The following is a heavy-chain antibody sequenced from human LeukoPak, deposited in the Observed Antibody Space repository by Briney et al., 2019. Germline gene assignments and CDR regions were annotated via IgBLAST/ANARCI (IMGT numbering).Heavy chain of an antibody. Sequence: GGSLRLSCAASGFTFSNYGMHGVRQAPGKGLEGVAVLWYDGSNKYYADSVDGRYTSSRDHSKHTLYLKMNSLRAKDTAVYYCAKDHTAAAAAPQYYFDYWGQGTLVTVSS. CDR3: AKDHTAAAAAPQYYFDY. CDR2: LWYDGSNK. D-gene: IGHD6-13*01. CDR1: GFTFSNYG. J-gene: IGHJ4*02. V-gene: IGHV3-33*06.